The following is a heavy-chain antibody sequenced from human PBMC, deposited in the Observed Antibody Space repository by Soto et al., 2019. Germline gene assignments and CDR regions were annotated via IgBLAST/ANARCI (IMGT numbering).Heavy chain of an antibody. CDR3: ARLYYYDSSGYTIDY. D-gene: IGHD3-22*01. V-gene: IGHV4-61*01. Sequence: PSETLSLTCTVSGGSVSSGSYYWSWIRQPPGKGLEWIGYIYYSGSTNYNPSLKSRVTISVDTSKNQFSLKLSSVTAADTAVYYCARLYYYDSSGYTIDYWGQGTLVTVSS. CDR1: GGSVSSGSYY. J-gene: IGHJ4*02. CDR2: IYYSGST.